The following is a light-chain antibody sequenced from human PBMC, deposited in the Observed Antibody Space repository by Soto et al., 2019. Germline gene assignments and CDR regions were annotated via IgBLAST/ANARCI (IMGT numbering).Light chain of an antibody. J-gene: IGLJ1*01. V-gene: IGLV2-14*01. CDR3: SSYTSSSTPYYV. CDR2: AVS. Sequence: QSALTQPASVSGSPGQSITISCTGTSSDVGGYNYVSWYQPHPGKAPKLMIYAVSNRPSGVSNRFSGSKSGNTASLTISGLQAEDEADYYCSSYTSSSTPYYVFGTGTKLTVL. CDR1: SSDVGGYNY.